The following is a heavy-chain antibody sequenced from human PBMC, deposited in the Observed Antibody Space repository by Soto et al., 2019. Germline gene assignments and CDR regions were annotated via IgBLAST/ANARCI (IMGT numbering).Heavy chain of an antibody. CDR1: GYTFTGYY. CDR3: ASCGDCDYDFWSGYSYYFDY. J-gene: IGHJ4*02. Sequence: AAVKVSCKASGYTFTGYYMHWVRQAPGQGLEWMGWINPNSGGTNYAQKFQGWVTMTRDKSTSTAYMELSSLRSEDTAVYYCASCGDCDYDFWSGYSYYFDYWGQGTLVTVSS. CDR2: INPNSGGT. V-gene: IGHV1-2*04. D-gene: IGHD3-3*01.